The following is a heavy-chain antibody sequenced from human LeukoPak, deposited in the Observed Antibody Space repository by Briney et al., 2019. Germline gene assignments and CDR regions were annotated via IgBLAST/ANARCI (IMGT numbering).Heavy chain of an antibody. CDR1: GGSFSGYY. J-gene: IGHJ4*02. Sequence: PSETLSLTCAVYGGSFSGYYWSWIRQPPGKGLEWIGEINHSGSTNYNPSLKSRVTISVDTSKNQFSLKLSSVTAADTAVYYCARSPFGYWGQGTLVTVSS. CDR2: INHSGST. V-gene: IGHV4-34*01. CDR3: ARSPFGY.